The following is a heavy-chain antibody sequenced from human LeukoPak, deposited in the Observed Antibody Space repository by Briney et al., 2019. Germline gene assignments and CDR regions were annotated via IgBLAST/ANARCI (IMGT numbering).Heavy chain of an antibody. J-gene: IGHJ4*02. CDR1: GYAFTSYY. CDR2: IIPIFGTA. Sequence: SVKVSCKASGYAFTSYYMHWVRQAPGQGLEWMGGIIPIFGTANYAQKFQGRVTITADESTSTAYMELSSLRSEDTAVYYCAREWGIRGSYDGWGGFDYWGQGTLVTVSS. CDR3: AREWGIRGSYDGWGGFDY. V-gene: IGHV1-69*13. D-gene: IGHD1-26*01.